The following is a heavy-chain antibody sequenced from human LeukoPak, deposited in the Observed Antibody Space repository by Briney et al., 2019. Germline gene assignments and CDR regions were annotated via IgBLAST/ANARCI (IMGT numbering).Heavy chain of an antibody. CDR3: AKGDIRLSYYDSSGYYSFDF. J-gene: IGHJ4*02. V-gene: IGHV3-30*18. Sequence: GRSLRLSCAASGFTFSSYGMHWVRQAPGKGLEWVAVISYDGSNKYYADSVKGRFTISRDNSKNTLYLQMNSLRAEDTAVYYCAKGDIRLSYYDSSGYYSFDFWGQGTLVTVSS. CDR2: ISYDGSNK. CDR1: GFTFSSYG. D-gene: IGHD3-22*01.